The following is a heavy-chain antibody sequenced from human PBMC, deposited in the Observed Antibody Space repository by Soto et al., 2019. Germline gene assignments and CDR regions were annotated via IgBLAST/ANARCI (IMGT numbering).Heavy chain of an antibody. CDR3: ARHVNGDYGEAFDI. CDR1: GGSISSYY. D-gene: IGHD4-17*01. Sequence: SETLSLTCTVSGGSISSYYWSWIRQPPGKGLEWIGYIYYSGSTNYNPSLKSRVTISVDTSKNQFSLKLSSVTAADTAVYYCARHVNGDYGEAFDIWGQGTMVTVSS. CDR2: IYYSGST. V-gene: IGHV4-59*08. J-gene: IGHJ3*02.